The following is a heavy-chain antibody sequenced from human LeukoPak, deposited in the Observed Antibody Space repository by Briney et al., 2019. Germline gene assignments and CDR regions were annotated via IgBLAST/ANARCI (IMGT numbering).Heavy chain of an antibody. CDR2: INNDGSGT. D-gene: IGHD1-14*01. CDR1: GFTFRNYW. Sequence: GGSLRLSCAALGFTFRNYWMYWVGQTPGKGLVYVSRINNDGSGTTYAESVKGRFTISRDNGNNGVYLQMNGLRAEDTAVYYCARGGPDHAFDIWGQGTMVTVSS. J-gene: IGHJ3*02. V-gene: IGHV3-74*01. CDR3: ARGGPDHAFDI.